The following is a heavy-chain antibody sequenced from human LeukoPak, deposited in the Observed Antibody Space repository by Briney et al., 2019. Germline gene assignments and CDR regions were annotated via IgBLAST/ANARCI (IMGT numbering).Heavy chain of an antibody. CDR3: ARVPIAAAGPPLYYFDY. Sequence: ASVKVSCKASGYTFTSYGISWVRQAPGQGLEWMGWISAYNGNTNYAQKLQGRVTMTTDTSTSTAYTELRSLRSDDTAVYYCARVPIAAAGPPLYYFDYWGQGTLVTVSS. V-gene: IGHV1-18*01. D-gene: IGHD6-13*01. CDR1: GYTFTSYG. J-gene: IGHJ4*02. CDR2: ISAYNGNT.